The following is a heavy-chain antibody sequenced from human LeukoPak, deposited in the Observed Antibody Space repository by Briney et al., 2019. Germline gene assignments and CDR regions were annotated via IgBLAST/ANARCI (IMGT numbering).Heavy chain of an antibody. CDR2: VYYSGST. Sequence: PSETLSLTCTVSGGSIFSYSWSWIRQPPGKGLEWIGEVYYSGSTDYNPSLKSRVTISTDTSNNQVSLKLNSVTAADTAVYYCARLSRIASAGDYDYHSLDVWGQGTTVTVSS. CDR3: ARLSRIASAGDYDYHSLDV. J-gene: IGHJ6*02. D-gene: IGHD6-13*01. V-gene: IGHV4-59*01. CDR1: GGSIFSYS.